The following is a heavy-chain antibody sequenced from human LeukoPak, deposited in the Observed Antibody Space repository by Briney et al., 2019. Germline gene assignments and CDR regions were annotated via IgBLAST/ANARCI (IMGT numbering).Heavy chain of an antibody. Sequence: AGGSLRLSCAASGLTFRNYAMTWVRQAPGKGLEWVSTISADGASTFYADSVRGRFTISRDNSENTLYLQMDSLRAEDTAVYYCAKGGHYTYFEYWGQGTLVTVSS. V-gene: IGHV3-23*01. D-gene: IGHD3-3*01. J-gene: IGHJ4*02. CDR3: AKGGHYTYFEY. CDR1: GLTFRNYA. CDR2: ISADGAST.